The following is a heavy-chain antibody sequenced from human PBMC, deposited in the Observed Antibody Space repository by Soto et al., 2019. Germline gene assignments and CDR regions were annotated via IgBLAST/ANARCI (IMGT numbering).Heavy chain of an antibody. Sequence: SETLSLTCTVSGGSISSGGYYWSWIRQHPGKGLEWIGYIYYSGSTYYNPSLKSRVTISVDTSKNQFSLKLSSVTAADTAVYYCARAEDYGDYRFMDVWGQGTTVTVS. J-gene: IGHJ6*02. V-gene: IGHV4-31*03. D-gene: IGHD4-17*01. CDR2: IYYSGST. CDR1: GGSISSGGYY. CDR3: ARAEDYGDYRFMDV.